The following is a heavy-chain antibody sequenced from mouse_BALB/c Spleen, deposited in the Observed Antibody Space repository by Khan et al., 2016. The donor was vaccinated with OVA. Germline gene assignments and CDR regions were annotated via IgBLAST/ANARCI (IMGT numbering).Heavy chain of an antibody. CDR3: AKIAYYYNSEGFAY. V-gene: IGHV5-6*01. CDR2: INTGGAYT. D-gene: IGHD1-1*01. Sequence: EVELVESGGDLVRPGGSLKLSCPASGFTFSTYGMSWVRQTPDKRLEWVATINTGGAYTYYPASVKGRFTISRDNANNTLYLQFNSLKSEDTDIYYCAKIAYYYNSEGFAYWGQGTLVTVSA. J-gene: IGHJ3*01. CDR1: GFTFSTYG.